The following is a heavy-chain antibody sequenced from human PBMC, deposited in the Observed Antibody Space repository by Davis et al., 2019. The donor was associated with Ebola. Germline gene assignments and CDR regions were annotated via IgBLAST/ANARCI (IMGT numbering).Heavy chain of an antibody. CDR1: GFIFSGYG. Sequence: PGGSLRLSCVVSGFIFSGYGVHWVRQAPGKGLEWVALISTDGTDKDYADSVKGRFTISRENSQNTVYLQINSLRAEDTAMYYCARVSLSTGNYYGLDVWGEGTTVTVSS. V-gene: IGHV3-30*04. D-gene: IGHD5/OR15-5a*01. CDR2: ISTDGTDK. J-gene: IGHJ6*04. CDR3: ARVSLSTGNYYGLDV.